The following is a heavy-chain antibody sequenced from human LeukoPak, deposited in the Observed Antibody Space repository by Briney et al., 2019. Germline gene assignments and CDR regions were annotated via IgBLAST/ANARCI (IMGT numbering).Heavy chain of an antibody. Sequence: GESLKISCKGSGYSFSDYWIGWVRQMPGKGLEWMGIIHPGDSDTRYSPSFQGQVTISADKSISTAYLQWSSLKASDTAMYYCARLGQGFNYYMDVWGKGTTVTVSS. V-gene: IGHV5-51*01. J-gene: IGHJ6*03. CDR1: GYSFSDYW. D-gene: IGHD3-3*01. CDR2: IHPGDSDT. CDR3: ARLGQGFNYYMDV.